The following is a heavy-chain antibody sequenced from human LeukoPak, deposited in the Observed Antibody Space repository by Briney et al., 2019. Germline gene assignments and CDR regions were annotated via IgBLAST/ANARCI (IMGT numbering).Heavy chain of an antibody. Sequence: SETLSLTCTVSGGSISTFYWTWIRQPAGKGLEWIGRILNDGSTNYNPSLKRRVTMSVDTSKNQFSPKVNSVTAADTAVYYCARGSMGGSGSYYRDYYYGMDVWGQGITATVSS. V-gene: IGHV4-4*07. CDR2: ILNDGST. J-gene: IGHJ6*02. D-gene: IGHD3-10*01. CDR1: GGSISTFY. CDR3: ARGSMGGSGSYYRDYYYGMDV.